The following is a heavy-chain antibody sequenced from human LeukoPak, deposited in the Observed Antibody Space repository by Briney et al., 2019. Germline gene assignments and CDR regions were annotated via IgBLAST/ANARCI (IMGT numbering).Heavy chain of an antibody. CDR2: INPNSGGT. CDR1: GYTFTGYY. Sequence: GASVKVSCKASGYTFTGYYMHWVRQAPGQGLEWMGRINPNSGGTNYGQNFQGRVTMTRDTSISTAYMELSRLKSDDTAVYYCAREAPGSSRDAFDIWGQGTMVTVSS. CDR3: AREAPGSSRDAFDI. J-gene: IGHJ3*02. V-gene: IGHV1-2*06. D-gene: IGHD1-26*01.